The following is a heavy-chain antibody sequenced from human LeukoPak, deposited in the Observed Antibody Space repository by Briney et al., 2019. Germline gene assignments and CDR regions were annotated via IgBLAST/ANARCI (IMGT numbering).Heavy chain of an antibody. V-gene: IGHV1-24*01. Sequence: ASVKVSCKVSGYTLTELSMHWVRQAPGKGLEWMGGFDPEDGETIYAQKFQGRVTMTEDTSTDTAYMELSSLRSEDTVVYYCATDRIGYYDSSGLKFWGQGTLVTVSS. CDR1: GYTLTELS. CDR2: FDPEDGET. D-gene: IGHD3-22*01. J-gene: IGHJ4*02. CDR3: ATDRIGYYDSSGLKF.